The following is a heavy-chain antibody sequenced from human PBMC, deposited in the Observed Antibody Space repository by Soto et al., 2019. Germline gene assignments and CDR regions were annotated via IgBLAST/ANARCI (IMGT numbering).Heavy chain of an antibody. CDR2: VSTQYGTT. Sequence: ASVKVSCTVSGYTFSSNGIRWVRDAPGQGVEWRGWVSTQYGTTYYARRVQDRVTMTADTSTSTAYRDLSSLRSSDTAVDYCARDGAYSQGVPREYYFTRDVCGQGTRSPSP. J-gene: IGHJ6*02. CDR3: ARDGAYSQGVPREYYFTRDV. V-gene: IGHV1-18*01. CDR1: GYTFSSNG. D-gene: IGHD1-26*01.